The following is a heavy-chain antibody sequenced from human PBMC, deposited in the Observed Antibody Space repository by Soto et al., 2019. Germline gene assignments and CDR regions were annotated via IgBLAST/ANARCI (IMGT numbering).Heavy chain of an antibody. V-gene: IGHV3-23*01. CDR2: ISGSGNST. Sequence: GGSLRLSCAASGFTFSSYGMSWVRQAPLKMLERGSAISGSGNSTYYADSVKGRFTISRDNSKNTLYLQMKSLRAEDTAVYYCASRYCRNGVCYGYYYGMDVWGQGTTVTVSS. CDR3: ASRYCRNGVCYGYYYGMDV. J-gene: IGHJ6*02. D-gene: IGHD2-8*01. CDR1: GFTFSSYG.